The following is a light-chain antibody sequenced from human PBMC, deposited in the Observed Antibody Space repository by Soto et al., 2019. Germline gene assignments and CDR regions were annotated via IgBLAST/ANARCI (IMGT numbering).Light chain of an antibody. V-gene: IGKV1-5*03. J-gene: IGKJ1*01. CDR3: QQYNSSPWT. Sequence: DIQMTQSPSTLSASVGDRVTITCRASQSISSWLAWYQQKPGKAPKLLIYKASSLESGVPSTFSGSGSGTEFTLTISRLQPDDFATYYCQQYNSSPWTFGQGTKVEIK. CDR1: QSISSW. CDR2: KAS.